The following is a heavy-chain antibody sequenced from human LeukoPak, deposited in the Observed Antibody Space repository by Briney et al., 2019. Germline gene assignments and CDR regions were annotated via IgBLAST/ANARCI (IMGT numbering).Heavy chain of an antibody. V-gene: IGHV3-23*01. J-gene: IGHJ4*02. D-gene: IGHD4/OR15-4a*01. CDR1: GLTFSSHW. CDR3: AKERDYGPADY. CDR2: LSGSSGST. Sequence: GGSLRLSCAASGLTFSSHWMHWVRQAPGKGLEWVSGLSGSSGSTDYADSVKGRFTVSRDNSKNTLFLQMNSLRAEDTAIYYCAKERDYGPADYWGQGTLVTVSS.